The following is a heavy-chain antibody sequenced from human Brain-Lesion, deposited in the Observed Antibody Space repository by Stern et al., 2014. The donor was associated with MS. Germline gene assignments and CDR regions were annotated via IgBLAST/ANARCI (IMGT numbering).Heavy chain of an antibody. J-gene: IGHJ5*02. CDR1: GGSVSSTSYA. CDR2: IYYSGNT. D-gene: IGHD2-15*01. Sequence: QVQLQESGPGLVKPSETLSLTCTVAGGSVSSTSYAWAWIRQPPGKGLEWIGTIYYSGNTYYSPSLKSRLTISLDTSKNQVSLQLRSGTAADTAVYYCAGEEDIRYCSGGSCTGNWFDPWGQGTLVTVSS. V-gene: IGHV4-39*01. CDR3: AGEEDIRYCSGGSCTGNWFDP.